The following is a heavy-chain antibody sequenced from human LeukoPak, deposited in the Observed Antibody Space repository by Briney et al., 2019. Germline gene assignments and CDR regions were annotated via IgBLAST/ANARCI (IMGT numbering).Heavy chain of an antibody. CDR2: IFHSGTS. CDR1: GDSIRSGYY. CDR3: ATRRWVGEQGDY. J-gene: IGHJ4*02. D-gene: IGHD3-10*01. Sequence: PSETLSLTCTVSGDSIRSGYYWGWIRQHPGKGLEWIGSIFHSGTSYYNPSLKSRVSISIDTSKNQFSLKLSSVSAADTAFYYCATRRWVGEQGDYWGQGTLVTVSS. V-gene: IGHV4-38-2*02.